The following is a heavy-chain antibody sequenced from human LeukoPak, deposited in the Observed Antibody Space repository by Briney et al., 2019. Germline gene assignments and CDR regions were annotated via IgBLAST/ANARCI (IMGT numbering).Heavy chain of an antibody. Sequence: SQTLSLTCTVSGGSISSGDYYWSWIRQPPGKGLEWIGYIYYSGSTYYNPSLKSRVTISVDTSKNQFSLKLSSVTAADTAVYYRARGVTVTTSDAFDIWGQGTMVTVSS. CDR2: IYYSGST. CDR3: ARGVTVTTSDAFDI. CDR1: GGSISSGDYY. V-gene: IGHV4-30-4*01. D-gene: IGHD4-17*01. J-gene: IGHJ3*02.